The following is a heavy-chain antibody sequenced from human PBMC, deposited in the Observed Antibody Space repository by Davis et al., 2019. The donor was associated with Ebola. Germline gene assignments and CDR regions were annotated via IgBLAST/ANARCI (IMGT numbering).Heavy chain of an antibody. Sequence: AASVKVSCKTSGYTFTSYYMYWVRQAPGQGLEWMGIINPSGGSTSYAQKFQGRVTMTRDTSTSTVYMELSSLRSEDTAVYYCARDRDKIWYSSGPLDFWGQGTLVTVSS. J-gene: IGHJ4*02. CDR1: GYTFTSYY. CDR2: INPSGGST. D-gene: IGHD6-19*01. V-gene: IGHV1-46*01. CDR3: ARDRDKIWYSSGPLDF.